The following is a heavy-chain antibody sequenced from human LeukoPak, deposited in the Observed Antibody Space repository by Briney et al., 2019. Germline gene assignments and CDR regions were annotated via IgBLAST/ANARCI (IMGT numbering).Heavy chain of an antibody. CDR1: GGSFSGYY. CDR3: ARRTKAGWLQLRGCFDY. CDR2: INHSGST. Sequence: SETLSLTCAVYGGSFSGYYWSWIRQPPGKGLEWIGEINHSGSTNYNPSLKSRVTISVDTSKNQFSLKLSSVTAADTAVYHCARRTKAGWLQLRGCFDYWGQGTLVTVSS. V-gene: IGHV4-34*01. D-gene: IGHD5-24*01. J-gene: IGHJ4*02.